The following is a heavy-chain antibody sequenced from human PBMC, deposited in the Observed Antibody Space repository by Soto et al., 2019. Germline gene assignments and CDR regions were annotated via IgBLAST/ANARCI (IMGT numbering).Heavy chain of an antibody. CDR2: ARNKVNSYTT. CDR3: ARLLATSFDL. J-gene: IGHJ4*02. CDR1: GASGFTFSYDH. V-gene: IGHV3-72*01. Sequence: SXRLSCSSSGASGFTFSYDHIYCVRQAPGKGLEWVGRARNKVNSYTTAYAASVKGRFTISRDDSKNSLYLQMNSLKTGDKAAYLSARLLATSFDLCGQGTLVTVYS. D-gene: IGHD1-1*01.